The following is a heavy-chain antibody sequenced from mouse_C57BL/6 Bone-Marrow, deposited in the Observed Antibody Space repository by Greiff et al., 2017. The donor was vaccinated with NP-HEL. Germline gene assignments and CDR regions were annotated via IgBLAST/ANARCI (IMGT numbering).Heavy chain of an antibody. CDR1: GFTFSSYG. D-gene: IGHD1-1*01. Sequence: EVQGVESGGDLVKPGGSLKLSCAASGFTFSSYGMSWVRQTPDKRMEWVATISSGSSYTYYPDSVMGRLTIARDNAKNTLYLQMSSLKSEDTAMYYCARHDYYVSIYFDYWGQGTTLTVSS. V-gene: IGHV5-6*01. J-gene: IGHJ2*01. CDR2: ISSGSSYT. CDR3: ARHDYYVSIYFDY.